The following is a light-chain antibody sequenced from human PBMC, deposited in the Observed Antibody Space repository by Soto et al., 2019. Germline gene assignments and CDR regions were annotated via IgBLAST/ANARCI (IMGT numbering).Light chain of an antibody. CDR1: SSDVGGYNS. J-gene: IGLJ1*01. Sequence: QSVLTQPASVSGSPGQSITISCTGTSSDVGGYNSVSWYQQHPGKAPTLLIYDVSNRPSGVSNRFSGSKPGNTAPLTISGLQAGDEADYYCSSYTSSSTQVFGTGTKVTVL. CDR3: SSYTSSSTQV. CDR2: DVS. V-gene: IGLV2-14*01.